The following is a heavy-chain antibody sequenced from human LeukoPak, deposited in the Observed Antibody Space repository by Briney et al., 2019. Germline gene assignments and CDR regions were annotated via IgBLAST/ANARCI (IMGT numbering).Heavy chain of an antibody. J-gene: IGHJ4*02. D-gene: IGHD1-26*01. CDR3: VLEELPDY. V-gene: IGHV3-21*01. CDR1: GFTVSDYS. CDR2: ISSSSSYI. Sequence: GGSLRLSCAASGFTVSDYSMSWVRQAPGKGLEWVSSISSSSSYIYYADSVKGRFTISRDNAKNSLYLQMNSLRAEDTAVYYCVLEELPDYWGQGTLVTVSS.